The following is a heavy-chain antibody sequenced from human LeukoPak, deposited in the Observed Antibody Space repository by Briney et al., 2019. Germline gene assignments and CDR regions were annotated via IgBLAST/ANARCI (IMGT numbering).Heavy chain of an antibody. V-gene: IGHV3-48*02. CDR1: GFTFSDYS. CDR2: FSGRSNII. CDR3: ARDFHWAFDS. Sequence: GGSLRLSCVASGFTFSDYSMNWVRQTPGKGLEWIPYFSGRSNIIDYADSVKGRFTISRDNAKNSLFLQMNSLTDDDTAVYYCARDFHWAFDSWGQGALVTVSS. J-gene: IGHJ4*02. D-gene: IGHD3-9*01.